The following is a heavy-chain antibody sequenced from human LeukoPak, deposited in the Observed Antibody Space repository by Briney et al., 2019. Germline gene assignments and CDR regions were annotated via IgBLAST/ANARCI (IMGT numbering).Heavy chain of an antibody. CDR3: ARDQYYYDSSGYYLAFDI. CDR2: IIPVFGTS. D-gene: IGHD3-22*01. Sequence: GASVKVSCKASGGTFSSYAISWVRQAPGQGLEWMGGIIPVFGTSNYAQKFQGRVTITADESTRTAYMELSSLRSDDTAVYYCARDQYYYDSSGYYLAFDIWGQGTMVTVSS. J-gene: IGHJ3*02. CDR1: GGTFSSYA. V-gene: IGHV1-69*13.